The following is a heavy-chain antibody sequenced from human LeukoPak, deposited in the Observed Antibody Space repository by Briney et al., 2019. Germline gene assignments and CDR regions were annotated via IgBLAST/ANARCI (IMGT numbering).Heavy chain of an antibody. V-gene: IGHV4-34*01. CDR3: ARGLSLVRYCSSTSCYTLLDY. J-gene: IGHJ4*02. D-gene: IGHD2-2*02. Sequence: SETLSLTCAVYGGSFSGYYWSWIRQPPGKGLEWIGEINHSGSTNYNPSLKSRVTISVDTSKNQFSLKLSSVTAADTAVYYCARGLSLVRYCSSTSCYTLLDYWGQGTLVTVSS. CDR2: INHSGST. CDR1: GGSFSGYY.